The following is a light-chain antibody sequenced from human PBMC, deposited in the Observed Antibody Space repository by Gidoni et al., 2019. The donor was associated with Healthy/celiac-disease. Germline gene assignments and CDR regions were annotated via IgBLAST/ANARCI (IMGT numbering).Light chain of an antibody. CDR1: QNILYISNNKNY. CDR2: WAS. V-gene: IGKV4-1*01. Sequence: DIVMTQSPDSLAVSLGERATINCKSSQNILYISNNKNYLAWYQQKPGQPPKLLIYWASTRESGVPDRFSGSGSGTDFTLTISSLQAEDVAVYYCQQYYNTPRTFGQXTKVEIK. J-gene: IGKJ1*01. CDR3: QQYYNTPRT.